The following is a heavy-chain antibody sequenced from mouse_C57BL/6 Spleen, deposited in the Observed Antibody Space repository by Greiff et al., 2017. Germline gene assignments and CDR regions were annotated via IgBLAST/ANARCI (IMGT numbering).Heavy chain of an antibody. J-gene: IGHJ4*01. V-gene: IGHV10-1*01. CDR2: IRSKSNNYAT. CDR1: GFSFNTYA. Sequence: EVQLVESGGGLVQPKGSLKLSCAASGFSFNTYAMNWVRQAPGKGLEWVARIRSKSNNYATYYADSVKDRFTISRDDSESMLYLQMNNLKTEDTAMYYCVRHDLYAMDYWGQGTSVTVSS. CDR3: VRHDLYAMDY.